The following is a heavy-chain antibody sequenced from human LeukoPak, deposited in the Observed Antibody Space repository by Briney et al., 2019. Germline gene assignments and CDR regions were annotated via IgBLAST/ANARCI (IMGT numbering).Heavy chain of an antibody. J-gene: IGHJ6*03. CDR3: ARGRQGATMIVVVMTAVSYYLDV. CDR2: MNPSGST. CDR1: GGSFSDYY. V-gene: IGHV4-34*01. D-gene: IGHD3-22*01. Sequence: PSETLSLTCAVNGGSFSDYYWTWIRQTPEKGLEWIGEMNPSGSTSYNPSLKSRVTISVDTSKNQFSLKLSSVTAADMAVYYCARGRQGATMIVVVMTAVSYYLDVWGKGATVTVS.